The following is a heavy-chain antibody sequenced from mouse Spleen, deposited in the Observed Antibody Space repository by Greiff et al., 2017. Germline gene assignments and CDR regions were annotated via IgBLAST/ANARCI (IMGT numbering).Heavy chain of an antibody. CDR3: ARRPIYYGSSPYWYFDV. Sequence: EVNLVESGGGLVKPGGSLKLSCAASGFTFSSYAMSWVRQTPEKRLEWVATISSGGSYTYYPDSVKGRFTISRDNAKNTLYLQMSSLRSEDTAMYYCARRPIYYGSSPYWYFDVWGAGTTVTVSS. J-gene: IGHJ1*01. D-gene: IGHD1-1*01. CDR1: GFTFSSYA. CDR2: ISSGGSYT. V-gene: IGHV5-9-1*01.